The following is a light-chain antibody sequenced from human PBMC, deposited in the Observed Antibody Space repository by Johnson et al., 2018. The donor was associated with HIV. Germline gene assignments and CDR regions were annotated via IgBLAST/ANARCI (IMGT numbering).Light chain of an antibody. Sequence: QSVLTQPPSVSAAPGQKVTISCSGSSSNIGNNYVSWYQQLPGTAPKLLIYDDNKRPSGIPDRFSGSKSGTSATLGITGLQTGDEADDYCGTWDSSLSRYVFDTGTKVTVL. CDR2: DDN. CDR1: SSNIGNNY. J-gene: IGLJ1*01. CDR3: GTWDSSLSRYV. V-gene: IGLV1-51*01.